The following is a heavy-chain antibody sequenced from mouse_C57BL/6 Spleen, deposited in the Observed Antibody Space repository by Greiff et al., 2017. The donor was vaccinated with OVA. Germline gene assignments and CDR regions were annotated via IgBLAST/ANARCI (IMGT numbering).Heavy chain of an antibody. V-gene: IGHV1-69*01. Sequence: QVQLQQPGAELVMPGASVKLSCKASGYTFTSYWMHWVKQRPGQGLEWIGEIDPSDSYTNYNQKFKGKSTLTVDKSSSTAYMQLSSLTSEDSAVYYCARELGDVPFAYWGQGTLVTVSA. CDR3: ARELGDVPFAY. J-gene: IGHJ3*01. CDR2: IDPSDSYT. CDR1: GYTFTSYW. D-gene: IGHD3-3*01.